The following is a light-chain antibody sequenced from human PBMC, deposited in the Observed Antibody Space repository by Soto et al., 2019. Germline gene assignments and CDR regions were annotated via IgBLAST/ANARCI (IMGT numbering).Light chain of an antibody. Sequence: EIVLTQSPATLSLSLGERATLSCRASQSIGSYLAWYQHKLGQPPRLLIYDASNRATGIPVRFSGSGSGTDFTLTISRLEPEDFAVYYCQQYGSSGTFGQGTMVDVK. CDR3: QQYGSSGT. CDR2: DAS. CDR1: QSIGSY. J-gene: IGKJ1*01. V-gene: IGKV3-20*01.